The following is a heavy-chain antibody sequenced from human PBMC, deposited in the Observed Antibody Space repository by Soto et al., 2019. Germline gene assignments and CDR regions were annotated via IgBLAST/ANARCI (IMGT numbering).Heavy chain of an antibody. CDR3: TRDWEITVSTWSFGGF. CDR2: IIPFHGVT. CDR1: GGTFSPYT. D-gene: IGHD3-10*01. V-gene: IGHV1-69*02. Sequence: QVQLVQSGAEVKKPGSSVKVSCKASGGTFSPYTINWVRQAPGQGLEWMGRIIPFHGVTNYAQKFQARVTITADKXXXXXXXXXXXXXXXXXAMYYCTRDWEITVSTWSFGGFWGRGTLVTVSS. J-gene: IGHJ4*02.